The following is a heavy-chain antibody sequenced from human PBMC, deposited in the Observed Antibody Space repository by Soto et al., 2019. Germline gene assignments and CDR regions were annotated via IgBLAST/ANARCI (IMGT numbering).Heavy chain of an antibody. CDR3: ARWWPYYYDSSDYGMDV. CDR1: GYTFTGYY. D-gene: IGHD3-22*01. V-gene: IGHV1-2*02. CDR2: INPNSGGT. Sequence: ASVKVSCKASGYTFTGYYMHWVRQAPGQGLEWMGWINPNSGGTNYAQKFQGRVTMTRDTSISTAYMELSRLRSDDTAVYYCARWWPYYYDSSDYGMDVWGQGTTVTVSS. J-gene: IGHJ6*02.